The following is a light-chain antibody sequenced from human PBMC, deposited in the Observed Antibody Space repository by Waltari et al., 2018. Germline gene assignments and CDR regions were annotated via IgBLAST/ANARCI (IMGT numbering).Light chain of an antibody. V-gene: IGKV3-15*01. J-gene: IGKJ4*01. Sequence: EIVMTQSPATLSVSPGERATLSCRASQSVSSNLAWYQQKPGQAPRLLIYGASTRATGIPARFSGSGFGTEFTLTLSSLQSEDFAVYYCQQYNNWPPLTFGGGTKVEIK. CDR1: QSVSSN. CDR3: QQYNNWPPLT. CDR2: GAS.